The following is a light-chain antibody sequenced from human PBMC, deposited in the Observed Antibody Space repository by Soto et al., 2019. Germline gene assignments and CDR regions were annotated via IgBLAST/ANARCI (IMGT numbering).Light chain of an antibody. CDR3: GAWDTSLSVYV. Sequence: QSVLTQPPSVSAAPGQMVTISCSATGSNIGNNYVSWYLHLPGTAPKLLIYDNNMRPSGIPDRSSGSTSGTSATLGITGLQTGDEADYYCGAWDTSLSVYVFGTGTKV. V-gene: IGLV1-51*01. CDR2: DNN. CDR1: GSNIGNNY. J-gene: IGLJ1*01.